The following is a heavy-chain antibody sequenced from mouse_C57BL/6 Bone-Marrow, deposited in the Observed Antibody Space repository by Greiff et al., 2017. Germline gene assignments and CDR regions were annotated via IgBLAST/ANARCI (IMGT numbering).Heavy chain of an antibody. CDR2: INPNYGTT. Sequence: EVKLMESGPELVKPGASVKISCKASGYSFTDYNMNWVKQSNGKSLEWIGVINPNYGTTSYNQKFKGKATLTVDQSSSTAYMQLNSLTSEDSAVYYCARNYDYDEAFAYWGQGTLVTVSA. CDR3: ARNYDYDEAFAY. J-gene: IGHJ3*01. D-gene: IGHD2-4*01. V-gene: IGHV1-39*01. CDR1: GYSFTDYN.